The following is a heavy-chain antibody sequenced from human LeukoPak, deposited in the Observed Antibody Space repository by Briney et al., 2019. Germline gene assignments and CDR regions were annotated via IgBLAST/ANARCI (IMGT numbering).Heavy chain of an antibody. J-gene: IGHJ4*02. D-gene: IGHD3-22*01. CDR3: ARDRRASYYYDSSGYRFDY. CDR1: GYTFTGYY. Sequence: ASVKVSCKASGYTFTGYYMHWVRQAPGQGLEWMGWINPNSGGTNYAQKFQGRVTMTRDTSISTAYMELSRLRSDDTAVYYCARDRRASYYYDSSGYRFDYWGQGTLVTVSS. CDR2: INPNSGGT. V-gene: IGHV1-2*02.